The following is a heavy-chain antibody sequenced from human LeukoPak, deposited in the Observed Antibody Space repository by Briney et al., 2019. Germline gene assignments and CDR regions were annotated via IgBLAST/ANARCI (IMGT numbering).Heavy chain of an antibody. Sequence: PGESLKISCKGSGYNFASYWIGWVRQMPGKGLEWMGIIYPGDSDTRSSPSFQGQVTMSVDKSVNTAYLQWSSLKASDTAMYYCARTPGYSFYFYYWGLGTPVPVSS. J-gene: IGHJ4*02. CDR3: ARTPGYSFYFYY. CDR2: IYPGDSDT. V-gene: IGHV5-51*01. D-gene: IGHD5-18*01. CDR1: GYNFASYW.